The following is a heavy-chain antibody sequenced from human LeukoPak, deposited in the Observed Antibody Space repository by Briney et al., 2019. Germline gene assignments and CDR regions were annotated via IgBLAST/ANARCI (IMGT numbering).Heavy chain of an antibody. CDR2: IIPIFGTA. Sequence: GASVKVSCKPSGYSFTFYGITWVRQAPGQGLEWMGWIIPIFGTANYAQKFQGRVTITADESTSTAYMELSSLRSEDTAVYYCARSYIQTPRGAFDIWGQGTMVTVSS. V-gene: IGHV1-69*13. CDR3: ARSYIQTPRGAFDI. CDR1: GYSFTFYG. J-gene: IGHJ3*02.